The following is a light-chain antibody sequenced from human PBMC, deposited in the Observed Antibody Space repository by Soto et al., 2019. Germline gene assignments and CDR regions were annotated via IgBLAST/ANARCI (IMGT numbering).Light chain of an antibody. CDR1: QDINVY. Sequence: DIQMTQSPSSVSASIGDTVTITCRASQDINVYLNWYQQKSGEVPKLLIYSASTLHSGVPSRFTGSGSETDFTLTITSLQPEDFATYYCQHGYVVPYSFGQGTKVDI. V-gene: IGKV1-39*01. CDR3: QHGYVVPYS. CDR2: SAS. J-gene: IGKJ2*03.